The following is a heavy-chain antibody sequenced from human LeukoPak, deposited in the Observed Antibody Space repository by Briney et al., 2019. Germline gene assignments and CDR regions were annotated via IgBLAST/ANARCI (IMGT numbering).Heavy chain of an antibody. D-gene: IGHD3-10*01. V-gene: IGHV4-38-2*01. J-gene: IGHJ4*02. CDR3: ASSMVRGATIDY. CDR1: GYSISSGYY. CDR2: IYHSGST. Sequence: TSETLSLTCAVSGYSISSGYYWGWIRQPPGKGLEWIGSIYHSGSTYYNPSLKSRVTISVDTSKNQFSLKLSSVTAADTAVYYCASSMVRGATIDYWGQGTLVTVSS.